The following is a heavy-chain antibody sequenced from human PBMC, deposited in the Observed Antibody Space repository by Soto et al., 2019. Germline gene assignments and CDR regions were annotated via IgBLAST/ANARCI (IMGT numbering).Heavy chain of an antibody. J-gene: IGHJ5*02. CDR2: IIPIFGAT. CDR1: GDTFGSYG. CDR3: ARDPSYDSSGYYQGSWFDP. D-gene: IGHD3-22*01. V-gene: IGHV1-69*13. Sequence: SVKVSCKASGDTFGSYGLTWVRQAPGQGLEWMGGIIPIFGATNYAPTFQGRVTIIADESTSTVYMELSDLRSEDTAVYYCARDPSYDSSGYYQGSWFDPWGQGTLVTVSS.